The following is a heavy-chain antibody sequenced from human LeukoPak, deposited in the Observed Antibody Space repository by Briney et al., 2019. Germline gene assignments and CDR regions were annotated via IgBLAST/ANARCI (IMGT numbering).Heavy chain of an antibody. CDR1: RFTFSSYT. CDR2: ISSSSSYI. CDR3: ARDPSGSSMDV. D-gene: IGHD1-26*01. V-gene: IGHV3-21*01. J-gene: IGHJ6*02. Sequence: NPGGSLRLSCAASRFTFSSYTMNWVRQAPGKGLEWVSSISSSSSYIYYADSVKGRFTISRDNTKNSLYLQMNSLRAEDTAVYYCARDPSGSSMDVWGQGTTVTVSS.